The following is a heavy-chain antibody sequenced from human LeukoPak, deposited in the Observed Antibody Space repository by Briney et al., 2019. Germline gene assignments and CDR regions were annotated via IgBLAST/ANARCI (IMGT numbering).Heavy chain of an antibody. CDR3: ARDRGNQRGYYYYYYMDV. CDR1: GFTFSSYT. V-gene: IGHV3-21*01. CDR2: ISTSSSYI. D-gene: IGHD1-14*01. Sequence: GGSLRLSCAASGFTFSSYTMNWVRHAQGQGMEWVSSISTSSSYIYYADSVRGRFTISRDNAKNSLYLQMNSLRAEDTAVYYCARDRGNQRGYYYYYYMDVWGKGTTVTVSS. J-gene: IGHJ6*03.